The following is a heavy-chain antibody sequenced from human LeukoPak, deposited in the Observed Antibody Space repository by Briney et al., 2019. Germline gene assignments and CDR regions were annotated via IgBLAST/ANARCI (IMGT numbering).Heavy chain of an antibody. Sequence: PGGSLRLSCAASGFTFSNAWMSWVRQAPGKGLEWVGRIKSKTDGGTTDYTAPVKGRFTISRDDSKNTLYLQMNSLKTEDTAVYYCTTGLFDYYGSASYLANGMDVWGQGTTVTVSS. D-gene: IGHD3-10*01. CDR2: IKSKTDGGTT. V-gene: IGHV3-15*01. J-gene: IGHJ6*02. CDR3: TTGLFDYYGSASYLANGMDV. CDR1: GFTFSNAW.